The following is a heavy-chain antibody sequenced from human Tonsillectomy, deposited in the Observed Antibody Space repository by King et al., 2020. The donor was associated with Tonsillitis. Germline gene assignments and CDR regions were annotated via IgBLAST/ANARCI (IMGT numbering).Heavy chain of an antibody. J-gene: IGHJ6*03. CDR1: GGSISSYY. V-gene: IGHV4-59*08. CDR3: ARRLPLYYYYMDV. CDR2: IYYSGST. D-gene: IGHD4-11*01. Sequence: QLQESGPGLVKPSETLSLTCTVSGGSISSYYWGWIRQPPGKGLEWIVYIYYSGSTNYNPSLKSRVTISVDTSKNQSALKLSSVTAADTAVYYCARRLPLYYYYMDVWGKGTTVTVSS.